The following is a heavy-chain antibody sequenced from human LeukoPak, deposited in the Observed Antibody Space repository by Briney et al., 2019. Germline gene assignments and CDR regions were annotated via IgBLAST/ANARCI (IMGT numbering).Heavy chain of an antibody. V-gene: IGHV1-8*03. CDR3: ARGGRAYGSGSYDMGFDY. D-gene: IGHD3-10*01. J-gene: IGHJ4*02. CDR2: MNPNSGNT. CDR1: GYTFTSYD. Sequence: ASVKVSCKASGYTFTSYDINWVRQATGQRLEWMGWMNPNSGNTGYAQKFQGRVTITRNTFISTAYMELSSLRSEDTAVYYCARGGRAYGSGSYDMGFDYWGQGTLVTVSS.